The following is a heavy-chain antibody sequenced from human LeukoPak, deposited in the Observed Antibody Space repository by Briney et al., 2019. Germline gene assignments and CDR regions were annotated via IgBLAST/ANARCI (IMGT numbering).Heavy chain of an antibody. D-gene: IGHD1-7*01. J-gene: IGHJ4*02. CDR3: AKDRLELRPTHFDY. V-gene: IGHV3-23*01. Sequence: GGSLRLSCAASGFTFSSYAMSWVRQAPGKGLEWVSAISGSGGSTYYADSVRGRFTISRDNSKKTLYLQMNSLRAEDTAVYYCAKDRLELRPTHFDYWGQGTLVTVSS. CDR2: ISGSGGST. CDR1: GFTFSSYA.